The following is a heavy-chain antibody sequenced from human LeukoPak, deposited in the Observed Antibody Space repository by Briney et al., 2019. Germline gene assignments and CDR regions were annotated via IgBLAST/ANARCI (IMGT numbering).Heavy chain of an antibody. CDR3: AEAEQWLVRGNVDY. CDR2: INPNGDYI. V-gene: IGHV3-21*04. CDR1: GFIFSSYN. D-gene: IGHD6-19*01. J-gene: IGHJ4*02. Sequence: GGSLRLSCAASGFIFSSYNMNWVRQAPGKGLEWVSSINPNGDYIYYADSVKGRFTISRDNTKNSLYLQMNSLRAEDTAVYYCAEAEQWLVRGNVDYWGQGTLVTVSS.